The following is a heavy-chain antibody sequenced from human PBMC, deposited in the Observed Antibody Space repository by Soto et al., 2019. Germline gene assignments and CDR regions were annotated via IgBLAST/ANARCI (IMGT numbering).Heavy chain of an antibody. V-gene: IGHV4-59*01. CDR1: GGSISSYY. D-gene: IGHD3-3*01. CDR2: IYYSGST. J-gene: IGHJ5*02. CDR3: ARGVRFLEWLSRFDP. Sequence: SETLSLTCTVSGGSISSYYWSWIRQPPGKGLEWIGYIYYSGSTNYNPSLKSRVTISVDTSKNQFSLKLSSVTAADTAVYYCARGVRFLEWLSRFDPWGQGTLVTV.